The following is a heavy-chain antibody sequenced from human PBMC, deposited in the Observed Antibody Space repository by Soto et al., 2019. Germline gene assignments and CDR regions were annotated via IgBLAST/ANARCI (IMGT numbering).Heavy chain of an antibody. D-gene: IGHD6-13*01. CDR2: INPNSGGT. CDR1: GYTFTGYY. J-gene: IGHJ4*02. Sequence: ASVKVSCKASGYTFTGYYMHWVRQAPGQGLEWMGWINPNSGGTNYAQKFQGWVTMTRDTSISTAYMELSRLRSDDTAVYYCARISGAGDEATYSSSWYALRYWGKGTMVTVSS. CDR3: ARISGAGDEATYSSSWYALRY. V-gene: IGHV1-2*04.